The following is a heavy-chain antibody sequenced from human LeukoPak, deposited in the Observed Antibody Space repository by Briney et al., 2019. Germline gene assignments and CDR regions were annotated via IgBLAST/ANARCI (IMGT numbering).Heavy chain of an antibody. CDR2: INHSGST. J-gene: IGHJ4*02. V-gene: IGHV4-34*01. CDR1: GGSISSYY. D-gene: IGHD5-18*01. CDR3: ARGGYSYGPGTQRFDY. Sequence: SETLSLTCTVSGGSISSYYWSWIRQPPGKGLEWIGEINHSGSTNYNPSLKSRVTISVDTSKNQFSLKLSSVTAADTAVYYCARGGYSYGPGTQRFDYWGQGTLVTVSS.